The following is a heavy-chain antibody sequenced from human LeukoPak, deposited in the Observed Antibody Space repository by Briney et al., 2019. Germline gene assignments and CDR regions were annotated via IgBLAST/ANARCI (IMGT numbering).Heavy chain of an antibody. CDR1: GGTFSSYA. V-gene: IGHV1-69*06. CDR3: ARVDGNWVSRPFDL. D-gene: IGHD1-1*01. J-gene: IGHJ3*01. Sequence: ASVKVSCKASGGTFSSYAISWVRQAPGQGLEWMGGVIPMFNTTKYAQKFQDRVTITADKSTSTAYMELSSLRSDDTALYYCARVDGNWVSRPFDLWGQGTMVTVSS. CDR2: VIPMFNTT.